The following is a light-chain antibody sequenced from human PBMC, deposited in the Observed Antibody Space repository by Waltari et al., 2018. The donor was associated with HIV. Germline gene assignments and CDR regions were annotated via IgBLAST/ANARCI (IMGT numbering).Light chain of an antibody. CDR1: QRISNH. J-gene: IGKJ5*01. Sequence: AILMTQSPSSFSAATGDIVNTTCRANQRISNHLAWYQQKPGKSPRLLISGASTLQNEIPSRFSGSASGTDFTLTINCLQSDDFSTYYCQQYYSYPLTFGQGKRLDIK. V-gene: IGKV1-8*01. CDR3: QQYYSYPLT. CDR2: GAS.